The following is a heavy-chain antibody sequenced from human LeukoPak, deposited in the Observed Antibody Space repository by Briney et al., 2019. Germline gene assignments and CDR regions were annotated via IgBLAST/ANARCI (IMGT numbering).Heavy chain of an antibody. Sequence: SVKVSCKASGGTFSSYAISWVRQAPGQGLEWMGRIIPILGIANYAQKFQGRVTITADKSTSAAYMELSSLRSEGTAVYYCARPRDYYGSSGYYPTSYYYYGMDVWGQGTTVTVSS. J-gene: IGHJ6*02. CDR3: ARPRDYYGSSGYYPTSYYYYGMDV. D-gene: IGHD3-22*01. CDR2: IIPILGIA. CDR1: GGTFSSYA. V-gene: IGHV1-69*04.